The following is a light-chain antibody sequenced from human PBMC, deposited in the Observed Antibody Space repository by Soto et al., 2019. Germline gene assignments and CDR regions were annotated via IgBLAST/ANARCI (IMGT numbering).Light chain of an antibody. CDR2: GAS. CDR3: QQYNNWPYS. J-gene: IGKJ2*03. CDR1: QSVGSN. V-gene: IGKV3-15*01. Sequence: EIVMTQSPATRSVSPGERATLSCRASQSVGSNLAWYQQKPGQAPRLLIYGASTRATGIPVRFSGSGSGTEFTLTISSLQSEDFAVYYCQQYNNWPYSFGQGTKLEIK.